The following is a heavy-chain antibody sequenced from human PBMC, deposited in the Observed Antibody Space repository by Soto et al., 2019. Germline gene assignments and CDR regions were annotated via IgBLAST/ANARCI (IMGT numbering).Heavy chain of an antibody. CDR2: ISYDGSNN. V-gene: IGHV3-30-3*01. CDR3: ARVGVLVVITPPIGGYFAY. D-gene: IGHD3-22*01. Sequence: QVQLVESGGGVVQPGRSVRLSCAASGFTFSSYAMHWVRQAPGKGLEWVAVISYDGSNNYYADSVKGRFTISRDDSKNTLYLQMNRLRAEDTAVYYCARVGVLVVITPPIGGYFAYWGQGTLVTVSS. CDR1: GFTFSSYA. J-gene: IGHJ4*02.